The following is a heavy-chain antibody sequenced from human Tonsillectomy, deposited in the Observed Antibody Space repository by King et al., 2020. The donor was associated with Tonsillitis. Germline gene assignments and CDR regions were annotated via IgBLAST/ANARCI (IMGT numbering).Heavy chain of an antibody. J-gene: IGHJ4*02. V-gene: IGHV3-30*18. CDR1: GFTFSSYG. CDR3: AKGSRNYYDFWSGYPDY. Sequence: VQLVQSGGGVVQPGRSLRLSCAASGFTFSSYGMHWVRQAPGKGLEWVAVISYDGSNKYYADSVKGRFTISRDNSKNTLYLQMNSLRAEDTAVYYCAKGSRNYYDFWSGYPDYWGQGTLVTVSS. D-gene: IGHD3-3*01. CDR2: ISYDGSNK.